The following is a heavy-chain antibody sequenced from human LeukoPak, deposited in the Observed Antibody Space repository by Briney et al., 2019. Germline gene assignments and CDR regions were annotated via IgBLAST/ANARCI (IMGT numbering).Heavy chain of an antibody. CDR3: ARGVTAPHGD. Sequence: PGGSLRLSCAASGFTFSTYAMSWVRQAPGRGLEWVSAISGSGGSTYYADSVKGRFTISRDNAKNSLYLQMNSLRAEDTAVYYCARGVTAPHGDWGQGTLVTVSS. CDR1: GFTFSTYA. CDR2: ISGSGGST. J-gene: IGHJ4*02. D-gene: IGHD2-21*02. V-gene: IGHV3-23*01.